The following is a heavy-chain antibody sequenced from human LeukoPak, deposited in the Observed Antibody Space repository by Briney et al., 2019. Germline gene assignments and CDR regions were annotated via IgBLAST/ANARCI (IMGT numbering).Heavy chain of an antibody. V-gene: IGHV5-51*01. J-gene: IGHJ1*01. D-gene: IGHD4-23*01. CDR2: IYPGNSDT. CDR3: AREGAVGESYFRH. CDR1: GYSFTNDW. Sequence: GESLKISCQGSGYSFTNDWIGWVRQMPGKGLEWMAIIYPGNSDTRYSPSFQGQVTISADKSISTAYLQWSSLKASDTAMYYCAREGAVGESYFRHWGQGTLVTVSS.